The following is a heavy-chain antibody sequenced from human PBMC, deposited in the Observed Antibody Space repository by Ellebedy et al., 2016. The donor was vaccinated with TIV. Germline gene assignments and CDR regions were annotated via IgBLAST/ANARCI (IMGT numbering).Heavy chain of an antibody. CDR3: TRDSYCSGGSCYEGPGYYYYGMDV. J-gene: IGHJ6*02. CDR1: GFTFGNAW. CDR2: IKSKTDGGTT. D-gene: IGHD2-15*01. Sequence: GGSLRLSCAASGFTFGNAWMSWVRQAPGKGLEWVGRIKSKTDGGTTDYAAPVKGRFTISRDDSKNTLYLQMNSLKTEDTAVYYCTRDSYCSGGSCYEGPGYYYYGMDVWGQGTTVTVSS. V-gene: IGHV3-15*01.